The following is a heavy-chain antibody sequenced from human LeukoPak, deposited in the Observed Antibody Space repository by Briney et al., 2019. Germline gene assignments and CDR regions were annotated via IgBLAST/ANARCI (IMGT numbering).Heavy chain of an antibody. Sequence: GGSLRLSCAASGFTFNNYWMSWVRQGPGTGLEWVANIKHDGSEKYYVDSVKGRFTISRDNAKNSLYLQMNSLRAEDTAVYYCARSPSCSSASCYTNYWGQGTLDTVSS. D-gene: IGHD2-2*02. CDR2: IKHDGSEK. CDR3: ARSPSCSSASCYTNY. V-gene: IGHV3-7*01. CDR1: GFTFNNYW. J-gene: IGHJ4*02.